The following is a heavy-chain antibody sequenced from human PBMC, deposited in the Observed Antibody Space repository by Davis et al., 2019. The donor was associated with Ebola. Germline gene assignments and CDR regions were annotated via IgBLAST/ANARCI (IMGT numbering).Heavy chain of an antibody. J-gene: IGHJ4*02. Sequence: MPGGSLRLSCTVSGYSITNGFSWGWIRQPPGKGLEWIGSIYHNGRTNYRPSLKSRVTISLDTSKNQFSLKMTSVTAADTAIYYCARDFVYWGQGTLVTVSS. CDR3: ARDFVY. CDR1: GYSITNGFS. V-gene: IGHV4-38-2*02. CDR2: IYHNGRT.